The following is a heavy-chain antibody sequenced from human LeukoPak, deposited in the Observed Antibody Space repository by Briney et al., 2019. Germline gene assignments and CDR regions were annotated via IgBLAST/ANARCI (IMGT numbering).Heavy chain of an antibody. D-gene: IGHD3-10*01. CDR3: ARSMVRGPNYYYYYMDV. V-gene: IGHV4-59*01. CDR2: IYYSGST. J-gene: IGHJ6*03. Sequence: SETLSLTCTVSGDSISSDCWSWIRQPPGKGLEWIGYIYYSGSTNYNPSLKSRVTISVDTSKNQFSLKLSSVTAADTAVYYCARSMVRGPNYYYYYMDVWGKGTTVTVSS. CDR1: GDSISSDC.